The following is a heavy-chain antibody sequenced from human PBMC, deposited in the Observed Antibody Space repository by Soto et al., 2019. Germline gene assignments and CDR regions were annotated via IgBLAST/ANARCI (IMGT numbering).Heavy chain of an antibody. V-gene: IGHV1-18*01. D-gene: IGHD3-10*01. Sequence: QVQLVQSGAEVKKPGASVKVSCKASGYTFTSYGISWVRQAPGQGLEWMGWISAYNGNTNYAQKLQGRVTKTTDTSTSTAYMELRSLRSDDTAVYYCARVDLPYYYGSGSYRGGVDYWGQGTLVTVSS. J-gene: IGHJ4*02. CDR2: ISAYNGNT. CDR1: GYTFTSYG. CDR3: ARVDLPYYYGSGSYRGGVDY.